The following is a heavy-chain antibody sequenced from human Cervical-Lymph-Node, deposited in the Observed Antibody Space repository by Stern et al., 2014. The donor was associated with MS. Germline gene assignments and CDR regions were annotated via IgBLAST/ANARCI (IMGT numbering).Heavy chain of an antibody. CDR3: ARSITVSGPYDS. CDR1: GFSLSTTTMC. J-gene: IGHJ4*02. D-gene: IGHD6-19*01. Sequence: QITFKESGPALVKPTQTLTLTCTFSGFSLSTTTMCVSWIRQPPGKALEWLARIDWDDDKSYSTSLRTRLTISKDTSKNQVVLTMGNMDPVDTATYYCARSITVSGPYDSWGQGTLVTVSS. CDR2: IDWDDDK. V-gene: IGHV2-70*04.